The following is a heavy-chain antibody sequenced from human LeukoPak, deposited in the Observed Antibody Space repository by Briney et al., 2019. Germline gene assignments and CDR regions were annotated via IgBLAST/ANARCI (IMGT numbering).Heavy chain of an antibody. Sequence: GASVKVSCTASGYTFTSYYVHWVRQAPGQGLEWMGMIIPSGGSTSNAQKFQGRVTMTRDTSTSTVYMALSSLRSEDTAVYYCARSNDGWYFDYWGQGTLVTVSS. D-gene: IGHD5-24*01. V-gene: IGHV1-46*01. J-gene: IGHJ4*02. CDR3: ARSNDGWYFDY. CDR1: GYTFTSYY. CDR2: IIPSGGST.